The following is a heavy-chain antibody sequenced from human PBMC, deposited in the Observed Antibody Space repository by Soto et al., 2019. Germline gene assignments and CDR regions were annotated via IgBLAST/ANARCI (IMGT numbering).Heavy chain of an antibody. D-gene: IGHD3-3*01. CDR1: GFTFSDYV. Sequence: VLLLESGGDSVQPGGSLRLSCVASGFTFSDYVMSWVRQVPGKGLEWVSSISDGGERTDYRDSVRGRFTISRDNARVTLHLQMNSLRVDDTATYFCARDRSTDFGLDVWGQGTTVTVSS. V-gene: IGHV3-23*01. CDR3: ARDRSTDFGLDV. CDR2: ISDGGERT. J-gene: IGHJ6*02.